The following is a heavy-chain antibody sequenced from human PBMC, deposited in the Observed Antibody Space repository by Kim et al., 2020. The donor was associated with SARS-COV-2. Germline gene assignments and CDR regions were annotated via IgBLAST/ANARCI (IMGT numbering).Heavy chain of an antibody. D-gene: IGHD6-13*01. CDR3: VKGGIYDIAAAGNYYYYGMDV. V-gene: IGHV3-64D*06. CDR1: GFTFSSYA. Sequence: GGSLRLSCSAYGFTFSSYAMHWVRQAPGKGLEYVSAISSNGGSTYYADSVKGRFTISRDNSKNTLYLQMSSLRAEDTAVYYCVKGGIYDIAAAGNYYYYGMDVWGQGTTVTVSS. J-gene: IGHJ6*02. CDR2: ISSNGGST.